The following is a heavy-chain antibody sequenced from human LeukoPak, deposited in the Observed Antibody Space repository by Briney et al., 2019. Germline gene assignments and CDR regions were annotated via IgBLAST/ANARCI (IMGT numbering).Heavy chain of an antibody. Sequence: GGSLRLSCAASGFTFNSYDMNWVRQAPGKGLEWVSSISSSSSYIYYADSVKGRFTISRDNAKNSLYLQMNSLRVEDTAVYYCAXVAXXXVQXYYFHYGMDVWGQGTTVTVSS. CDR1: GFTFNSYD. CDR2: ISSSSSYI. D-gene: IGHD3-10*01. CDR3: AXVAXXXVQXYYFHYGMDV. J-gene: IGHJ6*02. V-gene: IGHV3-21*01.